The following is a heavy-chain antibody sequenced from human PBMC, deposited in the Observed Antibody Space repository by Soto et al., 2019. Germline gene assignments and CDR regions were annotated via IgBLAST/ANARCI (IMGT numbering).Heavy chain of an antibody. CDR2: ITYDSAYI. CDR1: GFTFRAYT. J-gene: IGHJ4*02. D-gene: IGHD2-21*02. V-gene: IGHV3-21*01. Sequence: GGSLRLSCAVSGFTFRAYTMNWVRQAPGKGLEWVSSITYDSAYIYYADSVKGRFTISRDNAKNSLYLQMNSLRAEDTSVYYCARKLGSACYDYWGQGILVTVSS. CDR3: ARKLGSACYDY.